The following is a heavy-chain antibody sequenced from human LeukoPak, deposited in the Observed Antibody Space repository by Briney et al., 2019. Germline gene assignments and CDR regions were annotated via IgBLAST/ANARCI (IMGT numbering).Heavy chain of an antibody. CDR3: ARAGDGYTSFDY. CDR2: IYYSWST. J-gene: IGHJ4*02. CDR1: GGSISSGGYY. V-gene: IGHV4-31*01. D-gene: IGHD5-24*01. Sequence: TLSLTCTVSGGSISSGGYYWSWIRQHPGKGPEWIVYIYYSWSTYYNPSLKSLVTISVDTSTNTSSLKLRSVPGAAKAVYYCARAGDGYTSFDYWGQGTLVTVSS.